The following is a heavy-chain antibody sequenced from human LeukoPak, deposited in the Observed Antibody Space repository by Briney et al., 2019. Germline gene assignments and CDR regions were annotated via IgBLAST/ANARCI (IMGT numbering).Heavy chain of an antibody. D-gene: IGHD5-24*01. Sequence: GGSLRLSCAASGLTFSNYAMSWVRQAPGKGLEWVSSITGGGDDTYYTDSVKGRFTISRDNSKNTLFLQMNSLRAEDTAVYYCAKDLEKRRLQKSAGDAFDIWGQGTMVTVSS. J-gene: IGHJ3*02. V-gene: IGHV3-23*01. CDR1: GLTFSNYA. CDR3: AKDLEKRRLQKSAGDAFDI. CDR2: ITGGGDDT.